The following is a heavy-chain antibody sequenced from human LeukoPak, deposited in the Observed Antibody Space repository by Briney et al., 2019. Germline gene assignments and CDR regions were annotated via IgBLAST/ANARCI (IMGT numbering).Heavy chain of an antibody. V-gene: IGHV5-51*01. J-gene: IGHJ6*03. CDR1: GYSFTTYW. Sequence: RGESLKISCKGSGYSFTTYWIAWVRQMPGKGLEWMGIIYPGDSDTRYSPSFQGQVTISADKSISTAYLQWSSLKASDTAMYYCARQGSSWSTYYYYYMDVWGKGTTVTVSS. CDR3: ARQGSSWSTYYYYYMDV. D-gene: IGHD6-13*01. CDR2: IYPGDSDT.